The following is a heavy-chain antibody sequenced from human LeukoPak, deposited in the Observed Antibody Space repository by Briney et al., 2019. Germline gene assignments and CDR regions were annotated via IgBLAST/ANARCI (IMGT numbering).Heavy chain of an antibody. CDR1: GGSFSGYY. J-gene: IGHJ4*02. V-gene: IGHV4-34*01. CDR3: ARGRRQWLVVTNYFDY. Sequence: PSETLSLICAVYGGSFSGYYWSWIRQPPGKGLEWIGEINHSGSTNYNPSLKSRVTISVDTSKNQFSLKLSSVTAADTAVYYCARGRRQWLVVTNYFDYWGQGTLVTVSS. D-gene: IGHD6-19*01. CDR2: INHSGST.